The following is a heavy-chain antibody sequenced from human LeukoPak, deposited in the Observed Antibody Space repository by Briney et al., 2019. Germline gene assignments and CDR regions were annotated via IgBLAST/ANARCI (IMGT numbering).Heavy chain of an antibody. V-gene: IGHV5-51*01. J-gene: IGHJ3*02. CDR3: ARPRGGSSSWYGAGAFDI. Sequence: HGESLKISCKGSGYSFTSYWIGWVRQMPGKGLEWMGIIYPGDSDTRYSPSFQGQVTISADKSISTAYLQWSSLKASDTAMYYCARPRGGSSSWYGAGAFDIWGQGTMVTVSS. CDR2: IYPGDSDT. CDR1: GYSFTSYW. D-gene: IGHD6-13*01.